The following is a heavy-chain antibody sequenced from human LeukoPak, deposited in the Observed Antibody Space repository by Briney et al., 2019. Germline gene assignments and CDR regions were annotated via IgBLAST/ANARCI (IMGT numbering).Heavy chain of an antibody. D-gene: IGHD1-14*01. CDR1: GGSFSGYY. Sequence: TSETLSLTCAVYGGSFSGYYWSWIRQPPGKGLEWIGEINHSGSTNYNPSLKSRVTISVDTSKNQFSLKLSSVTAADTAVYYCARGNRVLSYWGQGTLVTVSS. CDR2: INHSGST. J-gene: IGHJ4*02. V-gene: IGHV4-34*01. CDR3: ARGNRVLSY.